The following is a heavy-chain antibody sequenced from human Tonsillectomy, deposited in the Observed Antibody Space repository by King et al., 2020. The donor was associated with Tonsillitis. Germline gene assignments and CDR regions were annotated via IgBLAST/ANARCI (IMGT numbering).Heavy chain of an antibody. CDR2: INPNSGGT. CDR3: AEGNYYDSSGYYLLDAFDI. D-gene: IGHD3-22*01. V-gene: IGHV1-2*02. CDR1: GYTFTGYY. J-gene: IGHJ3*02. Sequence: GQLVQSGAEVKKPGASVKVSCKASGYTFTGYYMHWVRQAPGQGLKWMGWINPNSGGTNYAQKFQGRVTMTRDTSISTAYMELSRLRSDDTAVYYCAEGNYYDSSGYYLLDAFDIWGQGTMVTVSS.